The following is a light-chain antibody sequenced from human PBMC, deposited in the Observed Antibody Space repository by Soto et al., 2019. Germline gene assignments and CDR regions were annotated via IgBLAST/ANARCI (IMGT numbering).Light chain of an antibody. Sequence: IVLTQSAGTLSLSPGERATLSCRVSQSVSSSYLAWYQQKPGQTPRLLVYGASSRATGIPDRFSGSGSGTDFTLTISRLEPEDFAVYYCQQYGSSPQTFGQGTKVDIK. CDR2: GAS. V-gene: IGKV3-20*01. CDR3: QQYGSSPQT. CDR1: QSVSSSY. J-gene: IGKJ1*01.